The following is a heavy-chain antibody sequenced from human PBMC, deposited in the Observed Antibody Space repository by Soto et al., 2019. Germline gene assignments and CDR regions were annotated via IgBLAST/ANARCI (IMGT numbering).Heavy chain of an antibody. J-gene: IGHJ5*02. CDR2: IYYSGST. D-gene: IGHD6-19*01. CDR1: GGSISSSSYY. V-gene: IGHV4-39*01. CDR3: ARTRAVWFDP. Sequence: SETLSLTCTVSGGSISSSSYYWGWIRQPPGKGLEWIGSIYYSGSTYYNPSLKSRVTISVDTSKNQFSLKLSSVSAADTAVYYCARTRAVWFDPWGQGTLVT.